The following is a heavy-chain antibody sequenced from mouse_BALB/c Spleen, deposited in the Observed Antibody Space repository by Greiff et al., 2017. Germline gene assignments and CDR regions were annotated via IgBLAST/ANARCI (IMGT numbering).Heavy chain of an antibody. J-gene: IGHJ3*01. Sequence: EVKLEESGGGLVQPGGSLRLSCATSGFTFTDYYMSWVRQPPGKALEWLGFIRNKANGYTTEYSASVKGRFTISRDNSQSILYLQMNTLRAEDSATYYCARLSYGLAWFAYWGQGTLVTVSA. CDR3: ARLSYGLAWFAY. CDR1: GFTFTDYY. D-gene: IGHD2-1*01. V-gene: IGHV7-3*02. CDR2: IRNKANGYTT.